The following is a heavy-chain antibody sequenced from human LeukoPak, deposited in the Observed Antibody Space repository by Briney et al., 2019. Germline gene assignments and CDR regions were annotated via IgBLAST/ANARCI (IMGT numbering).Heavy chain of an antibody. J-gene: IGHJ3*02. CDR2: INTNTGNP. CDR3: ARVAPGRQWLAARPTDAFDI. CDR1: GYTFTSYA. Sequence: GASVKVSCKASGYTFTSYAMNGVRQAPGQGLEWMEWINTNTGNPTYAQGFTGRFVFSLDTSVSTAYLQISSLKAEDTAVYYCARVAPGRQWLAARPTDAFDIWGQGTMVTVSS. D-gene: IGHD6-19*01. V-gene: IGHV7-4-1*02.